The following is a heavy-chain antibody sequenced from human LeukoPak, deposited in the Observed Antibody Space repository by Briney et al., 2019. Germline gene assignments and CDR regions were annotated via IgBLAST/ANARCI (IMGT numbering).Heavy chain of an antibody. D-gene: IGHD4-17*01. CDR1: GYTFTSYY. CDR2: INPSGGST. J-gene: IGHJ3*02. Sequence: GASVKVSCKASGYTFTSYYMHWVRQAPGQGLEWMGIINPSGGSTSYAQKFQGRVTMTRDMSTSTVYMELSSLRSEDTAVYYCARDTTTVTENDAFDIWGQGTMVTVSS. CDR3: ARDTTTVTENDAFDI. V-gene: IGHV1-46*01.